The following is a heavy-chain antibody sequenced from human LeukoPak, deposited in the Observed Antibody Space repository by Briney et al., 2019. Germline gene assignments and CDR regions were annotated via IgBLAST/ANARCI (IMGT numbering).Heavy chain of an antibody. CDR1: GFSLSTSGMC. V-gene: IGHV2-70*01. D-gene: IGHD3-22*01. CDR2: IDWDDDK. J-gene: IGHJ4*02. Sequence: SGPTLVNPTQTLTLTCTFSGFSLSTSGMCVSWIRQPPGKALEWLALIDWDDDKYYSTSLKTRLTISKDTSKNQVVLTMTNVDPVDTATYYCARTPGYYDSSGYFPAFDYWGQGTLVTVSS. CDR3: ARTPGYYDSSGYFPAFDY.